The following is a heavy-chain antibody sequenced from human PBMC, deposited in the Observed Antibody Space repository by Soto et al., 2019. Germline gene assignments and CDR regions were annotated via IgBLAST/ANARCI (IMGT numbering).Heavy chain of an antibody. CDR2: IYFRGTT. CDR3: ARADRKQRSFDY. D-gene: IGHD4-17*01. CDR1: GGSISSYY. J-gene: IGHJ4*02. V-gene: IGHV4-59*12. Sequence: SETLSLTCTVSGGSISSYYWSWIRQPPGKGLEWIGYIYFRGTTNYNPSLKSRVTISVDKSKNQFSLKLSSVTAADTAVYYCARADRKQRSFDYWGQGTLVTVFS.